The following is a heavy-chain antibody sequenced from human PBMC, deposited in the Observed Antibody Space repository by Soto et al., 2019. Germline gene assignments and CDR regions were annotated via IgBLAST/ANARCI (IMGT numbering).Heavy chain of an antibody. D-gene: IGHD2-2*01. J-gene: IGHJ5*02. V-gene: IGHV4-59*02. CDR1: GGSVSSYY. CDR2: IYYSGST. CDR3: AREGSAYHSHSWFAP. Sequence: SETLSLSCTVSGGSVSSYYWSWIRQPPGKGLEWIGYIYYSGSTNYNPSLKSRVTISVDTSKNRFSLKLSSVTAADMAVYYFAREGSAYHSHSWFAPWGQETLITLS.